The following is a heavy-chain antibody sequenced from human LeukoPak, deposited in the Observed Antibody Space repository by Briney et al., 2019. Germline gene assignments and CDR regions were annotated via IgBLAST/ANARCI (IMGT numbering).Heavy chain of an antibody. CDR1: GFTFSSYS. J-gene: IGHJ3*02. D-gene: IGHD4-17*01. CDR3: AEFGDYDLGAFDI. CDR2: ISSSSSYI. Sequence: PGGSLRLSCAASGFTFSSYSMNWVRQAPGKGLEWVSSISSSSSYIYYADSVKGRFTISRDNAKNSLYLQMNSQRADDTAVYYAAEFGDYDLGAFDIWGQGTLVTVSS. V-gene: IGHV3-21*01.